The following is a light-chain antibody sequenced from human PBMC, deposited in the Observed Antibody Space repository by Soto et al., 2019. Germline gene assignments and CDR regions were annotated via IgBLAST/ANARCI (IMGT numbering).Light chain of an antibody. V-gene: IGLV2-8*01. Sequence: QSVLTQPPSASGSPGQSVTISCTGTSSDVGGYNYVSWYQQYPGTAPKLMIYEVTKRPSGVPNRFSGSKSGNTASLTVSGLQAEDEADDYCSSYAASNNFYFVFGGGTKLTVL. J-gene: IGLJ3*02. CDR1: SSDVGGYNY. CDR2: EVT. CDR3: SSYAASNNFYFV.